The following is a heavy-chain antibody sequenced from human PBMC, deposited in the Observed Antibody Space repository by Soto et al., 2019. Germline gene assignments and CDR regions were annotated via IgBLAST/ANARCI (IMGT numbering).Heavy chain of an antibody. V-gene: IGHV3-74*01. CDR1: GFTFSNYW. Sequence: EVQLVESGGGLVQPGGSLRLSCAASGFTFSNYWMHWVRQAPGKGLVWVSRINSDGTRTNYADSVKGRFTISRDNAENTLYMQMNSLTAEDTAVYYCARVAVGYYDMDVWDKGTTVTVSS. CDR3: ARVAVGYYDMDV. J-gene: IGHJ6*03. CDR2: INSDGTRT.